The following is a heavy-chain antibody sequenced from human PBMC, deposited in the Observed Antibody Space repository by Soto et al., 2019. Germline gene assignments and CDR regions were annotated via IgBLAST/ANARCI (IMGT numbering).Heavy chain of an antibody. CDR1: GCTFSSYA. D-gene: IGHD4-17*01. J-gene: IGHJ4*02. V-gene: IGHV1-69*01. Sequence: QVQLVQSGAEVKKPGASVKVSCKASGCTFSSYAISWVRQAPGQGLEWMGGIIPIFGTATYAQKFQGRGPITADESTSKAYMELSSLRSEDTAVYYCARDDPGAAPRFDYWGQGTLVTVSS. CDR2: IIPIFGTA. CDR3: ARDDPGAAPRFDY.